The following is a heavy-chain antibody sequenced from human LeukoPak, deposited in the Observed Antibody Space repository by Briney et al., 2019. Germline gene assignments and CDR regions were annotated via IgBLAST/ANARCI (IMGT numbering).Heavy chain of an antibody. CDR2: IRYDQSTK. J-gene: IGHJ3*02. CDR1: RFAFSDYG. V-gene: IGHV3-30*02. CDR3: ARDHYYDSSGLSLYAFDI. Sequence: GGSLRLSCATSRFAFSDYGTHWVRQAPGKGLEWVAFIRYDQSTKYYTDSVKGRFTISRDNSKNTLYLQMTSLRPEDTAVYYCARDHYYDSSGLSLYAFDIWGQGTMVTVSS. D-gene: IGHD3-22*01.